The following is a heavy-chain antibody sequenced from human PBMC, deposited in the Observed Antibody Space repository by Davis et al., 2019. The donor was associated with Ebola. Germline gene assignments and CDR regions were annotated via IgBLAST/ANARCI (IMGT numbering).Heavy chain of an antibody. CDR3: ARVQNDILTGPDRTNWFDP. CDR2: ISSSSSYT. V-gene: IGHV3-11*06. Sequence: PGGSLRPSCAASGFTFSDYYMSWIRQAPGKGLEWVSYISSSSSYTNYADSVKGRFTISRDNAKNSLYLQMNSLRAEDTAVYYCARVQNDILTGPDRTNWFDPWGQGTLVTVSS. J-gene: IGHJ5*02. CDR1: GFTFSDYY. D-gene: IGHD3-9*01.